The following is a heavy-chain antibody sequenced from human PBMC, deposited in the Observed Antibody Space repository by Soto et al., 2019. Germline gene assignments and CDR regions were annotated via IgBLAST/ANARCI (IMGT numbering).Heavy chain of an antibody. J-gene: IGHJ3*01. CDR2: IYNSGNN. V-gene: IGHV4-59*01. D-gene: IGHD3-9*01. CDR1: GGSLSNYF. Sequence: QVQLQESGPGLVKPSETLSLTCTVSGGSLSNYFWSWVRQSPDKGLEWIGYIYNIQYIYNSGNNKYIPSFESRVFMSVDTSKNQFSLNLFSVTDADTAIYYCAREAADWFGAYDVWGQGTMVIVSS. CDR3: AREAADWFGAYDV.